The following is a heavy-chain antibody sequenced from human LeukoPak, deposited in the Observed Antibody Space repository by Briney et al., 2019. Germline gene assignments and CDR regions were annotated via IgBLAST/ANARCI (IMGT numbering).Heavy chain of an antibody. V-gene: IGHV1-2*02. Sequence: ASVKVPCKASGYTFTGYYIHWVRQAPGQGLEWMGWINPNSGGTNYAQKFQGRVTMTRDTSISTAYMELRRLRSDDTAVYYCARDSSGSYRIAFDKWGQGTMVTVSS. CDR1: GYTFTGYY. CDR3: ARDSSGSYRIAFDK. D-gene: IGHD1-26*01. CDR2: INPNSGGT. J-gene: IGHJ3*02.